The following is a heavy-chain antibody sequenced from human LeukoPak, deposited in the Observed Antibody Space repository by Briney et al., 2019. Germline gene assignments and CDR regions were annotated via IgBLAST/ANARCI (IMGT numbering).Heavy chain of an antibody. CDR3: ARSLMITFGGISVEENWFDP. J-gene: IGHJ5*02. CDR2: ISAYNGNT. Sequence: ASVKVSCKASGYTFTSYGISWVRQAPGQGLEWMGWISAYNGNTKYAQKFQGRVTMTTDTSTSTAYMELRSLRSDDTAVYYCARSLMITFGGISVEENWFDPWGQGTLVTVSS. V-gene: IGHV1-18*01. CDR1: GYTFTSYG. D-gene: IGHD3-16*02.